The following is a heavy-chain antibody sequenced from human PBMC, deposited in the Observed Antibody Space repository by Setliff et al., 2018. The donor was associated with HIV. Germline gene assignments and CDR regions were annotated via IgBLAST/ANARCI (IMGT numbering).Heavy chain of an antibody. J-gene: IGHJ3*02. V-gene: IGHV3-33*01. CDR3: ARGYWTWEDSIGDAFDI. Sequence: PGGSLRLSCAASGFTLSPYGMHWVRQAPGKGLEWVAVIWYGGNDMIYYADSVKGRFTISRDRATNSLYLQMNSLRADDTAVYYCARGYWTWEDSIGDAFDIWGQGTMVTVSS. CDR1: GFTLSPYG. CDR2: IWYGGNDMI. D-gene: IGHD1-26*01.